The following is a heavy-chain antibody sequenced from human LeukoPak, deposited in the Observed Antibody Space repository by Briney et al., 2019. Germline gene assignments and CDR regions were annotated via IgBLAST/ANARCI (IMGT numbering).Heavy chain of an antibody. Sequence: PGGSLRLSCAASGFTFSDYSMNWVRQAPGKGLEWVSSISSRSVYIYYADSVKGRFTISRDNSKNTLYLQMNSLRAEDTAVYYCAKEIRWQNWFDPWGQGTLVTVSS. CDR3: AKEIRWQNWFDP. D-gene: IGHD4-23*01. J-gene: IGHJ5*02. V-gene: IGHV3-21*04. CDR1: GFTFSDYS. CDR2: ISSRSVYI.